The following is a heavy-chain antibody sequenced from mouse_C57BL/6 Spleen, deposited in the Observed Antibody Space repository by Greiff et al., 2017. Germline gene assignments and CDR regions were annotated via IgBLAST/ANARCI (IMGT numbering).Heavy chain of an antibody. Sequence: VQLQQSGPVLVKPGASVKMSCKASGYTFTDYYMNWVKQSHGKSLEWIGVINPYNGGTSYNQKFKGKATLTVDKSSSPAYMERNSLTSEDSAVYYCARQGPYGSSPYYCDDWGQGTTLTVSS. CDR3: ARQGPYGSSPYYCDD. CDR1: GYTFTDYY. CDR2: INPYNGGT. V-gene: IGHV1-19*01. J-gene: IGHJ2*01. D-gene: IGHD1-1*01.